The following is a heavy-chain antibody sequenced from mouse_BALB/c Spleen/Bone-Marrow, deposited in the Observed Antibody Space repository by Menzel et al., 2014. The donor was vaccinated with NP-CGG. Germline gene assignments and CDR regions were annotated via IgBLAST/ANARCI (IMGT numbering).Heavy chain of an antibody. CDR1: GFTFSSFG. V-gene: IGHV5-17*02. Sequence: EVQVVESGGGLVQPGGSRKLSCAASGFTFSSFGMPWVRQAPEKGLEGVAYIRSGSGTIYYADTVKGRFTISRDNPKNTLFLQMTSLRSEDTAMYYCARSGIGYYYGSNSYAMDYWGQGTSVTVSS. J-gene: IGHJ4*01. CDR2: IRSGSGTI. CDR3: ARSGIGYYYGSNSYAMDY. D-gene: IGHD1-1*01.